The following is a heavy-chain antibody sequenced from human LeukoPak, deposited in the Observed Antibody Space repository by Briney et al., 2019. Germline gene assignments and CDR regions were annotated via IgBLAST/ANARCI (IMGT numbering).Heavy chain of an antibody. D-gene: IGHD2-15*01. Sequence: PGGSLRLSCAASGFTFRYCGMHWVRQAPGKGLEWVAGINWDSDTREYGDSVTGRFTISRDNAKTALYLQMNSLRVEDTALYFCSEAFPRSGRTRDDAFDIWGQGTMVTVSS. CDR3: SEAFPRSGRTRDDAFDI. CDR1: GFTFRYCG. V-gene: IGHV3-9*01. CDR2: INWDSDTR. J-gene: IGHJ3*02.